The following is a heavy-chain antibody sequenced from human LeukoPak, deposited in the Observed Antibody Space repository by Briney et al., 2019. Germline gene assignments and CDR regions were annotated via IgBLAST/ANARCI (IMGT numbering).Heavy chain of an antibody. CDR1: GGSISGYY. CDR2: VYYSGNT. Sequence: PSETLSLTCAVSGGSISGYYWGWIRQPTGQGLEWIGYVYYSGNTKYNPSLKSRVTISVGTSKNQLSLRLSSVTARDTAVYYCARHGDSSSYYFVYWGQGTLVTVSS. J-gene: IGHJ4*02. V-gene: IGHV4-59*08. D-gene: IGHD6-6*01. CDR3: ARHGDSSSYYFVY.